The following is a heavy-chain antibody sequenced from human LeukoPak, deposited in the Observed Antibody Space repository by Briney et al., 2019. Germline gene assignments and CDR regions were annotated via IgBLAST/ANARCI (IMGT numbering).Heavy chain of an antibody. J-gene: IGHJ4*02. V-gene: IGHV3-30*02. CDR3: ARDHPPYGDYPFWYFDY. CDR1: GFTFSSYG. CDR2: IRYDGSNK. Sequence: PGGSLRLSCAASGFTFSSYGIHWVRQAPGKGLEWVAFIRYDGSNKYYADSVKGRFTISRDNSKNTLYLQMNSLRAEDTAVYYCARDHPPYGDYPFWYFDYWGQGTLVTVSS. D-gene: IGHD4-17*01.